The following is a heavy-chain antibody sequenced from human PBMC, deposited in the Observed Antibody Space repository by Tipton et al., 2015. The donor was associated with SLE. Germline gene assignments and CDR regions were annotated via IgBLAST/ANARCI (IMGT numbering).Heavy chain of an antibody. CDR2: IYTSGST. CDR3: ARISPRTPHAFDI. D-gene: IGHD2-15*01. CDR1: GGSISSYY. Sequence: LRLSCTVSGGSISSYYWSWIRQPAGKGLEWIGRIYTSGSTNYNPSLKSRVTMSVDTSKNQFSLKLSSVTAADTAVYYCARISPRTPHAFDIWGQGTMVTVSS. J-gene: IGHJ3*02. V-gene: IGHV4-4*07.